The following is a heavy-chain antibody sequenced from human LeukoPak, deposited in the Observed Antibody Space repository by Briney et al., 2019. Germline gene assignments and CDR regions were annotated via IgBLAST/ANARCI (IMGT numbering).Heavy chain of an antibody. CDR3: ARAYGDHIAVAGRVGMDV. J-gene: IGHJ6*02. V-gene: IGHV4-34*01. Sequence: SETLSLTCAVYGGSFSGYYWSWIRQPPGKGLEWIGEINHTGSTNYNPSLKSRVTISVDTSKNQFSLKLSSVTAADTAVYYCARAYGDHIAVAGRVGMDVWGQGTTVTVSS. D-gene: IGHD6-19*01. CDR2: INHTGST. CDR1: GGSFSGYY.